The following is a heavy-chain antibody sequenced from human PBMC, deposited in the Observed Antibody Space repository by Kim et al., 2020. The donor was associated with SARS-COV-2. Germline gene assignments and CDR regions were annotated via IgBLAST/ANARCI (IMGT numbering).Heavy chain of an antibody. Sequence: TPALKSRVTMSVETSKNQFSLKLSSVTAADTAVYYCAREPDYGDYGGFDYWGQGTLVTVSS. D-gene: IGHD4-17*01. V-gene: IGHV4-31*02. J-gene: IGHJ4*02. CDR3: AREPDYGDYGGFDY.